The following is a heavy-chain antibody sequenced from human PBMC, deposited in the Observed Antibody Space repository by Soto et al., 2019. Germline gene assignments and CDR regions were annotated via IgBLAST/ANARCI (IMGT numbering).Heavy chain of an antibody. J-gene: IGHJ6*02. CDR1: GYNYNLHW. CDR2: IYPGDSDT. Sequence: PGESLKISCRGSGYNYNLHWISWVRQKPGRGLEWMGIIYPGDSDTRYNPSFQGQVTISVDKSINTAYLRWDSLEASDTATYYCARHLRSYDFFQYYYGIDVWGQGSTVTVSS. D-gene: IGHD3-16*01. V-gene: IGHV5-51*01. CDR3: ARHLRSYDFFQYYYGIDV.